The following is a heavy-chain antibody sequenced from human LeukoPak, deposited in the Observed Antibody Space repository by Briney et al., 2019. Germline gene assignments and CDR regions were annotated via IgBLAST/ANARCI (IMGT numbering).Heavy chain of an antibody. CDR3: AKVGAWELQRVFEN. J-gene: IGHJ4*02. CDR2: INRDGSEQ. D-gene: IGHD1-26*01. Sequence: PRGCLRLSCEVSGFTFSSYWMTWARHIPGKGLEWVANINRDGSEQHYVESVKGRFTISRDNGRNSLYLQMDSLRVDDTAVYYCAKVGAWELQRVFENWGQGTLVTVSS. CDR1: GFTFSSYW. V-gene: IGHV3-7*01.